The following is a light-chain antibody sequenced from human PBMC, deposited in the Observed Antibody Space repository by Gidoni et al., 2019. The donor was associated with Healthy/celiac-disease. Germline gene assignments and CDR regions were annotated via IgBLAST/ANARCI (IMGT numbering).Light chain of an antibody. Sequence: EIVLTQSPGTLSLSPGERATLSCRASQSVSSSYLAWYQQKPGQAPRLLIYGASCRATGIPDRFSGSGSGTDFTLTISRLEPEDFAVYYCQQYGSSPYTFGQXTKLEIK. CDR3: QQYGSSPYT. CDR1: QSVSSSY. J-gene: IGKJ2*01. V-gene: IGKV3-20*01. CDR2: GAS.